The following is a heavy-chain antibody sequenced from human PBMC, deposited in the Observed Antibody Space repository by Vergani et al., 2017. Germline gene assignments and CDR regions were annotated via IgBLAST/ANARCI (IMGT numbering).Heavy chain of an antibody. J-gene: IGHJ4*02. CDR3: ARQAVKDGYNLQIPRLFDY. D-gene: IGHD5-24*01. CDR1: GFTFSSYW. V-gene: IGHV3-7*01. Sequence: EVQLVESGGGLVQPGGSLRLSCAASGFTFSSYWMSWVRQAPGKGLEWVANIKQDGSEKYYVDSVKGRFTISRDNAKNSLYLQMNSLRAEDTAVYYCARQAVKDGYNLQIPRLFDYWGQGTLVTVSS. CDR2: IKQDGSEK.